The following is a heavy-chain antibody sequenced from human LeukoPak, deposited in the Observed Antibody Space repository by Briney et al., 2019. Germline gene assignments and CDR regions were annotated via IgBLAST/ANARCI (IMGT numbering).Heavy chain of an antibody. CDR3: ARVGWELDYAFDI. D-gene: IGHD1-26*01. CDR2: TYHSGST. V-gene: IGHV4-59*01. Sequence: SETLSLTCTVSGGPISSYYWSWIRQPPGMGLEWIGNTYHSGSTYYNPSLKSRVTISVDTSKNQFSLKLSSVTAADTAVYYCARVGWELDYAFDIWGQETMVTVSS. CDR1: GGPISSYY. J-gene: IGHJ3*02.